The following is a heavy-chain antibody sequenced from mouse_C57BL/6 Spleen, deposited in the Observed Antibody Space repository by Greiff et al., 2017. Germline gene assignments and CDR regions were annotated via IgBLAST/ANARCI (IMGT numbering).Heavy chain of an antibody. CDR2: IYPGDGDT. CDR1: GYAFSSSW. D-gene: IGHD2-1*01. Sequence: VQLQQSGPELVKPGASVKISCKASGYAFSSSWMNWVKQRPGKGLEWIGRIYPGDGDTNYNGKFKGKATLTADKSSSTAYMQLSSLTSEDSAVYFCAWGNPYYAMDYWGQGTSVTVSS. J-gene: IGHJ4*01. V-gene: IGHV1-82*01. CDR3: AWGNPYYAMDY.